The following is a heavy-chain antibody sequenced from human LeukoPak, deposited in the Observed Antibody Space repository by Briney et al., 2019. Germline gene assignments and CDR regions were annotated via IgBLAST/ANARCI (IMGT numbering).Heavy chain of an antibody. CDR3: ARVNRRDYYYYYMDV. J-gene: IGHJ6*03. CDR1: GYTFTSYG. Sequence: ASVKVSCKASGYTFTSYGISWVRQAPGQGLEWMGWISAYNGNTNYAQKLQGRVTMTTDTSTSTAYMELSSLRSEDTAVYYCARVNRRDYYYYYMDVWGKGTTVTVSS. CDR2: ISAYNGNT. D-gene: IGHD2/OR15-2a*01. V-gene: IGHV1-18*01.